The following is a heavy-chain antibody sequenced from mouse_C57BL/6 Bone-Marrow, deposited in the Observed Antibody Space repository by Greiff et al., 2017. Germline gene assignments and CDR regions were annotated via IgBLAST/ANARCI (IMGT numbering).Heavy chain of an antibody. Sequence: QVHVKQSGAELARPGASVKLSCKASGYTFTSYGISWVKQRTGQGLEWIGEIYPRSGNTYYNEKFKGKATLTADKSSSTAYMELRSLTSEDSAVYFCARYYGSSYGDYWGQGTTLTVSS. D-gene: IGHD1-1*01. CDR3: ARYYGSSYGDY. CDR2: IYPRSGNT. J-gene: IGHJ2*01. V-gene: IGHV1-81*01. CDR1: GYTFTSYG.